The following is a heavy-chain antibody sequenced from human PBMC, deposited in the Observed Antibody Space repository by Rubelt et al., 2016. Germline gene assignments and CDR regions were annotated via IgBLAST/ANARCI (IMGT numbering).Heavy chain of an antibody. V-gene: IGHV3-7*01. Sequence: LQLQESGPGLVKPSETLSLTCTVSGGSISSSSYYWGWVRQSPGKGLEWVTNIRQDGNEKHYVDSVKGRFTVSRDNAKNLLLLQRNGLRVEDTAVDYWATSVGYSYGSWGQGALVTVSS. J-gene: IGHJ5*02. CDR1: GGSISSSSYY. CDR2: IRQDGNEK. D-gene: IGHD5-18*01. CDR3: ATSVGYSYGS.